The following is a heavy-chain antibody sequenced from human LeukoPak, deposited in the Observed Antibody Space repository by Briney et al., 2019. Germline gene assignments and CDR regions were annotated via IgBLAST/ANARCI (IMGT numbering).Heavy chain of an antibody. CDR2: IYYSGST. D-gene: IGHD1-1*01. V-gene: IGHV4-31*03. J-gene: IGHJ3*02. CDR3: ARGRRQERGVRRGGAFDI. Sequence: SETLSLTCTVSGGSISSGGYYWSWIRQHPGKGLEWIGYIYYSGSTYYNPSLKSRVTISVDTSKNQFSLKLSSVTAADTAVYYCARGRRQERGVRRGGAFDIWGQGTMVTVSS. CDR1: GGSISSGGYY.